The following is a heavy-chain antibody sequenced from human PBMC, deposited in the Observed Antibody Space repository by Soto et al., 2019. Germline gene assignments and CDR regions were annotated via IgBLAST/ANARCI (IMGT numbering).Heavy chain of an antibody. Sequence: GGSLRLPCAASGFTFTSYAMHWVRQAPGQRLEWMGWINAGNGNTKYSQKFQGRVTITRDTSASTAYMELSSLRSEDTAVYYCARGYDFWSGPQDPWGQGTLVTVSS. V-gene: IGHV1-3*01. CDR1: GFTFTSYA. D-gene: IGHD3-3*01. CDR3: ARGYDFWSGPQDP. J-gene: IGHJ5*02. CDR2: INAGNGNT.